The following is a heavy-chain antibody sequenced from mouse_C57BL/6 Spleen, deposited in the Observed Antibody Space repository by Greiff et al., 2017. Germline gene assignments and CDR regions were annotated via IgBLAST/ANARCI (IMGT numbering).Heavy chain of an antibody. CDR2: IDPSDSYT. J-gene: IGHJ2*01. CDR3: ARSAYYSNYAGYYFDY. V-gene: IGHV1-59*01. Sequence: QVQLQQPGAELVRPGTSVKLSCKASGYTFTSYWMHWVKQRPGQGLEWIGVIDPSDSYTNYNQKFKGKATLTVDTSSSTAYMQLSSLASEDSAVYYCARSAYYSNYAGYYFDYWGQGTTLTVSS. D-gene: IGHD2-5*01. CDR1: GYTFTSYW.